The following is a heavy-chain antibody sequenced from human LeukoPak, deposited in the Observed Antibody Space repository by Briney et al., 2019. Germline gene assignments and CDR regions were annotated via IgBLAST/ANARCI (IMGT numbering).Heavy chain of an antibody. Sequence: SETLSLTCTVSGGSISSYYCSWIRQPAGKGLEWIGRIYTSGSSNYNPSLKSRVTMSVDTSKNQFSLKLSSVTAADTAVYYCARDRGTIFGVVIPTTTYNWFDPWGQGTLVTVSS. CDR1: GGSISSYY. J-gene: IGHJ5*02. D-gene: IGHD3-3*01. CDR3: ARDRGTIFGVVIPTTTYNWFDP. V-gene: IGHV4-4*07. CDR2: IYTSGSS.